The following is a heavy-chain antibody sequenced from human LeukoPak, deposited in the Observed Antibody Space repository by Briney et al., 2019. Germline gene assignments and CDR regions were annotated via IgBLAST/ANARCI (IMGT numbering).Heavy chain of an antibody. Sequence: ASVKISCKTSGYTFTNYYIHCVRHAPGQGLEWMGIINPNGGGTKYAQKFQRRVTMTRDSSTTVYMELSSLRSEDTALYYCARGGRYAPSDYWGQGTLVTVSS. CDR3: ARGGRYAPSDY. V-gene: IGHV1-46*01. CDR1: GYTFTNYY. D-gene: IGHD2-2*01. J-gene: IGHJ4*02. CDR2: INPNGGGT.